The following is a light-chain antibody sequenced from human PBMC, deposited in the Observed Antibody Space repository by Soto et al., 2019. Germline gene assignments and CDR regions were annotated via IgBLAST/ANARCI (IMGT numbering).Light chain of an antibody. CDR3: SSYTGGNPSYV. J-gene: IGLJ1*01. V-gene: IGLV2-8*01. Sequence: QSALAQPPSASGSPGQSVTISCTGRSSDVGGYDYVSWYQQHPGKAPKLMIYEVTIRPSGVSDRFSGSKSGNTASLTVSGLQAEDEADYYCSSYTGGNPSYVFGTGTKVTVL. CDR1: SSDVGGYDY. CDR2: EVT.